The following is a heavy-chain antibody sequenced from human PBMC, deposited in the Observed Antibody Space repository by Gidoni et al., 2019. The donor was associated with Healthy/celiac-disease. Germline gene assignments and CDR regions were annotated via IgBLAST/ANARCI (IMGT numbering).Heavy chain of an antibody. Sequence: QVQLVQSGSELKKPGASVKVSCKASGSTFTSYAMTWVRQAPGQGLEWMGWINTNTGNPTYAQGFTGRFVFSLDTSVSTAYLQISSLKAEDTAGYYGARVREEGIAVAGFYWYFDLWGRGTLVTVSS. D-gene: IGHD6-19*01. J-gene: IGHJ2*01. CDR1: GSTFTSYA. CDR3: ARVREEGIAVAGFYWYFDL. CDR2: INTNTGNP. V-gene: IGHV7-4-1*02.